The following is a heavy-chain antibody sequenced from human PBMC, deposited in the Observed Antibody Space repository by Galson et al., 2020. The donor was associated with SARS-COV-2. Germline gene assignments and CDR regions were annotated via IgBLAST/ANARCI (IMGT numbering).Heavy chain of an antibody. CDR1: GLTFSNTV. V-gene: IGHV3-48*03. D-gene: IGHD7-27*01. J-gene: IGHJ5*01. CDR3: ATGDVWFES. Sequence: GGSLRLSCAASGLTFSNTVMNWVRQAPGKGLEWLSYISMSGITIYYADSVKGRFTISRDNAENSLYLQMNSLRAEDTGIYYCATGDVWFESWGQGTLVTVSS. CDR2: ISMSGITI.